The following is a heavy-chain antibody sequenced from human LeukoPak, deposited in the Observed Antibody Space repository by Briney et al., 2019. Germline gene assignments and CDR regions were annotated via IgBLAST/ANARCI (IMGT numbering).Heavy chain of an antibody. CDR3: ARGLGYYYDSSGSFSFDP. CDR1: GGTFSSYA. J-gene: IGHJ5*02. CDR2: IIPIFGTA. D-gene: IGHD3-22*01. V-gene: IGHV1-69*13. Sequence: ASVKVSCKASGGTFSSYAISWVRQAPGQGLEWMGGIIPIFGTANYAQKFQGRVTITADESTSTAYMELSSLRSEDTAVYYCARGLGYYYDSSGSFSFDPWGQGTLVTVSS.